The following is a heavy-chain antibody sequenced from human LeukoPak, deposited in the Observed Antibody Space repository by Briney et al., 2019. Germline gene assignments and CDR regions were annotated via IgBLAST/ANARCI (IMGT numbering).Heavy chain of an antibody. CDR2: ISGSGGST. Sequence: GGSLRLSCAASGFTFSSYAMSWVRQAPGKGLEWVSAISGSGGSTYYADSVKGRFTISRDNSKNTLYLQMNSLSAEDTAVYYCAKETPYYYDSSGSFDYWGQGTLVTVSS. CDR3: AKETPYYYDSSGSFDY. J-gene: IGHJ4*02. CDR1: GFTFSSYA. D-gene: IGHD3-22*01. V-gene: IGHV3-23*01.